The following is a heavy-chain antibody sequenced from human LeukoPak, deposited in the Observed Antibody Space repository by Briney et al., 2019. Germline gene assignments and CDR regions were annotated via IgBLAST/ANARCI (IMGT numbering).Heavy chain of an antibody. V-gene: IGHV4-59*10. CDR2: IYTSGST. CDR1: GGSFSGYY. Sequence: SETLSLTCAVYGGSFSGYYWSWIRQPAGKGLEWIGRIYTSGSTNYNPSLKSRVTMSVDTSKNQFSLKLSSVTAADTAVYYCARVGEEYGSLDYWGQGTLVTVSS. CDR3: ARVGEEYGSLDY. D-gene: IGHD3-10*01. J-gene: IGHJ4*02.